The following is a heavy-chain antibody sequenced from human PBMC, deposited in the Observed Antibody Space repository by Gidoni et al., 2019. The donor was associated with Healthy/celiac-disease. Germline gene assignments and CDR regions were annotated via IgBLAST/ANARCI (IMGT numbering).Heavy chain of an antibody. CDR3: AKGKLYSSGWYYFDY. J-gene: IGHJ4*02. V-gene: IGHV3-23*01. CDR2: ISGSGGST. D-gene: IGHD6-19*01. CDR1: GFTFSRYA. Sequence: VQLLESGRGLVQPGGSLRLSCAASGFTFSRYAMSWVRQAPGKGLEWVSVISGSGGSTYYADSVKGRFTISRDNSKNTLYLQMNSLSVEDTAVYYCAKGKLYSSGWYYFDYWGQGTLVTVSS.